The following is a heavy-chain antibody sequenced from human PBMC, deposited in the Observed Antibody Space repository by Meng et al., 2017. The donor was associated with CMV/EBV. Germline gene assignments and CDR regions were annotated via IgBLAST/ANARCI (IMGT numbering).Heavy chain of an antibody. Sequence: SVKVSCKASGGTFSSYAISWVRQAPGQGLEWMGGIIPIFGTANYAQKFQGRVTITTDESTSAAYKELSSLGSEDTAVCYCARRDFGVATGAGGLYYDMDVWGQGTTVTVSS. J-gene: IGHJ6*02. D-gene: IGHD3-3*01. CDR3: ARRDFGVATGAGGLYYDMDV. CDR2: IIPIFGTA. CDR1: GGTFSSYA. V-gene: IGHV1-69*05.